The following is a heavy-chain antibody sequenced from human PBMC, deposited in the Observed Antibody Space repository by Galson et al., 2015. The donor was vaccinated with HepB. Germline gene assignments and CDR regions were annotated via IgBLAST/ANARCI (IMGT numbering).Heavy chain of an antibody. D-gene: IGHD5-18*01. J-gene: IGHJ4*02. CDR2: ISGSGGST. CDR1: GFIFSNYA. CDR3: AKDRTGYSYGAYFDY. V-gene: IGHV3-23*01. Sequence: SLRLSCAASGFIFSNYAMNWVRQAPGEGLEWVSAISGSGGSTYYADFVKGRFTISRDSSKNTLYLQMNSLRAEDTAVYYCAKDRTGYSYGAYFDYWGLGTLVTVSS.